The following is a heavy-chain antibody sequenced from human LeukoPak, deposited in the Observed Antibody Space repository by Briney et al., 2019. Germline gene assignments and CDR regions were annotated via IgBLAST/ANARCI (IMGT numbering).Heavy chain of an antibody. J-gene: IGHJ5*02. CDR1: GYTFTSYG. V-gene: IGHV1-18*01. CDR3: ARAGYQLLYDKNWFDP. D-gene: IGHD2-2*02. CDR2: ISTYNGNT. Sequence: ASVKVSCKASGYTFTSYGVSWVRQAPGQGLEWMVWISTYNGNTNYAQKLQGRVTMTTDTSTSTAYMELSRLRSDDTAVYYCARAGYQLLYDKNWFDPWGQGTLVTVSS.